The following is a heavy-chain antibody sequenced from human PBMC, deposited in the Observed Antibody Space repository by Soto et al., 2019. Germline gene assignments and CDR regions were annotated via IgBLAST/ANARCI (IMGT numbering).Heavy chain of an antibody. CDR3: AKGLYPDSSGWDDAFDF. V-gene: IGHV3-23*01. CDR2: VSDTGGTP. CDR1: TSYV. Sequence: TSYVGGWVRQPPSKGLEWVSSVSDTGGTPFYADSGRGRFIISRDNSNNTVHLQMNSLRAEDTARYYCAKGLYPDSSGWDDAFDFWGHGTMVTVTS. J-gene: IGHJ3*01. D-gene: IGHD6-19*01.